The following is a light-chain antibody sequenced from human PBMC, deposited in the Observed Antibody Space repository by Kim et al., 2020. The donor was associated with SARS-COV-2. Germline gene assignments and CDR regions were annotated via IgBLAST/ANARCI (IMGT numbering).Light chain of an antibody. CDR2: DAL. Sequence: LSPRERATLSCSASQSVSAYLAWYHQKSGQPPRLLIHDALNRATGIPAGFSGRVSETDFTLTIDGLEPEDAAVYYCQQRSSWPLTFGGGTKVDIK. J-gene: IGKJ4*01. CDR3: QQRSSWPLT. CDR1: QSVSAY. V-gene: IGKV3-11*01.